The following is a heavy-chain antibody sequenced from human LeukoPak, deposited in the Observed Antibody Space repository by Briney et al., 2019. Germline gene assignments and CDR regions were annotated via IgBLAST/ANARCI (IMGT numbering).Heavy chain of an antibody. D-gene: IGHD3-3*01. CDR1: GFTFSSYA. V-gene: IGHV3-23*01. Sequence: TGGSLRLSCAASGFTFSSYAMSWVRQAPGKGLEWVSAINGSGGSTYYADSVKGRFTISRDNSKNTLYLQMNSLRAEDTAVYYCAKSSPRGYDFWSGYSYYYMDVWGKGTTVTVSS. CDR2: INGSGGST. J-gene: IGHJ6*03. CDR3: AKSSPRGYDFWSGYSYYYMDV.